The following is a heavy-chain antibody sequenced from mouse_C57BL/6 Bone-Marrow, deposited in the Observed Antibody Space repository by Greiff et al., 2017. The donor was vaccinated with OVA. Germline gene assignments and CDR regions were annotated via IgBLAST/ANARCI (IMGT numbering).Heavy chain of an antibody. CDR2: IRSKSNNYAT. D-gene: IGHD1-1*01. CDR1: GFSFNTYA. Sequence: EAGGGLVQPKGSLKLSCAASGFSFNTYAMNWVRQAPGKGLEWVARIRSKSNNYATYYADSVKDRFTISRDDSESMLYLQMNNLKTEDTAMYYCVSQRGDTGLLRFDYWGQGTTLTVSS. V-gene: IGHV10-1*01. CDR3: VSQRGDTGLLRFDY. J-gene: IGHJ2*01.